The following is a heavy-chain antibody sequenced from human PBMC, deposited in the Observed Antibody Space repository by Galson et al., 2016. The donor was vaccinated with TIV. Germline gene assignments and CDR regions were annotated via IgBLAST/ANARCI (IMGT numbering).Heavy chain of an antibody. V-gene: IGHV3-48*03. CDR2: ISNRGSMK. CDR1: GFTFSSYE. Sequence: SLRLSCAGSGFTFSSYEMNWVRQAPGKGLEWVSYISNRGSMKFYADSVKGRFTISIDNAKNSLYLQINSLRAEDTAVYYCARERSGNDFENWFDPWGQGTLVTVSS. CDR3: ARERSGNDFENWFDP. J-gene: IGHJ5*02. D-gene: IGHD1-1*01.